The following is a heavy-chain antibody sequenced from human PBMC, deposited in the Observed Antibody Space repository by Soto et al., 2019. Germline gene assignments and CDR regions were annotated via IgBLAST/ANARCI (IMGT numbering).Heavy chain of an antibody. D-gene: IGHD3-3*01. CDR3: ARRTLDGYDFWSGYPPHYGMDV. J-gene: IGHJ6*02. V-gene: IGHV1-69*13. CDR1: GGTFSSYA. CDR2: IIPIFGTA. Sequence: SAKVSCKASGGTFSSYAISSVRQAPGQGLEWMGGIIPIFGTANYAQKFQGRVTITADESTSTAYMELSSLRSEDTAVYYCARRTLDGYDFWSGYPPHYGMDVWGQGTTVTVSS.